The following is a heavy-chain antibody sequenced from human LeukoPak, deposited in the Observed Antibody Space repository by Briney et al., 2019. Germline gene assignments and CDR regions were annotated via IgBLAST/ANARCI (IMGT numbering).Heavy chain of an antibody. Sequence: PGGSLRLSCAASGFTFSSYAMSWVRQAPGKGLEWVALISYDGSNKYYADSVKGRFTISRDNSKNTLFLQMNSLKAEDTAVYYCARGPISGATTFPFDYWGQGTLVTVSS. V-gene: IGHV3-30*04. J-gene: IGHJ4*02. D-gene: IGHD1-26*01. CDR3: ARGPISGATTFPFDY. CDR1: GFTFSSYA. CDR2: ISYDGSNK.